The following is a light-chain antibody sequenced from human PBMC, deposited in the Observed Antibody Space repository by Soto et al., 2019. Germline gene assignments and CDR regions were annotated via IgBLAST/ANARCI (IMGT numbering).Light chain of an antibody. CDR3: QHTLKWPPT. CDR2: GAS. J-gene: IGKJ1*01. V-gene: IGKV1-5*01. CDR1: QSVSNW. Sequence: DIQMTQSPSTLSASVGDRVTITCRASQSVSNWLAWYQQKPGKAPKLLIYGASTLQSGVPSRFSGSGSGTDFTLTVSSLQSEDFALYYCQHTLKWPPTFGQGTKVDI.